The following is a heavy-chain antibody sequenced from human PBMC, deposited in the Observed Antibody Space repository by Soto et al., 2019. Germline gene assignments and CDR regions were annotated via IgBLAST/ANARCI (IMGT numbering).Heavy chain of an antibody. CDR1: GGSISSGDYY. D-gene: IGHD1-26*01. V-gene: IGHV4-30-4*01. Sequence: SETLSLTCTVSGGSISSGDYYWSWIRQPPGKGLEWIGYIYYSGSTYYNPSLKSRVTISVDTSKNQFSLKLSSVTAADTAVYYCARREGPTGMDVWGQGTTVTVSS. CDR2: IYYSGST. CDR3: ARREGPTGMDV. J-gene: IGHJ6*02.